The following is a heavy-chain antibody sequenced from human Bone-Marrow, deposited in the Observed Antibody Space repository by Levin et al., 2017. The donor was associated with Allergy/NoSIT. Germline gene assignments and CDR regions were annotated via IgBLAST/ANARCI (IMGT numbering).Heavy chain of an antibody. Sequence: ASVKVSCKASGYPFTSYRIHWVRQAPGQGLEWMGWISANSGDTDYAQSLQDRLTMTIDTSTSTAYMELRSLRSDDTAVYYCARDGYQLWLQNRLDPWGQGTLVTVSS. V-gene: IGHV1-18*01. D-gene: IGHD5-18*01. CDR3: ARDGYQLWLQNRLDP. CDR2: ISANSGDT. J-gene: IGHJ5*02. CDR1: GYPFTSYR.